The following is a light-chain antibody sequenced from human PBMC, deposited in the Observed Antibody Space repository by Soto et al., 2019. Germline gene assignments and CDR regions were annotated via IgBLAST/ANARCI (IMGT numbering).Light chain of an antibody. CDR1: QNIRSW. CDR3: QQYNAYAS. Sequence: DIQMTQSPSTLSASVGDTVIITCRASQNIRSWLAWYQQKPGKAPRLLIYKASTLENGVPTRFSGSGSGTEFSLTISSLQPDDFATYYCQQYNAYASCGQGTKVDIK. CDR2: KAS. V-gene: IGKV1-5*03. J-gene: IGKJ2*03.